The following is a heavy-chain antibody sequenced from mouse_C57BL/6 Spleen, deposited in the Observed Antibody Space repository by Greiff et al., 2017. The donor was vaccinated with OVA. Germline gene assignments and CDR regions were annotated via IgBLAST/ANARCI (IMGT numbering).Heavy chain of an antibody. CDR1: GYTFTSYD. V-gene: IGHV1-85*01. J-gene: IGHJ4*01. D-gene: IGHD1-1*01. CDR3: AREDYYGSKGGYAMDY. CDR2: IYPRDGST. Sequence: QVQLQQSGPELVKPGASVKLSCKASGYTFTSYDINWVKQRPGQGLEWIGWIYPRDGSTKYNEKFKGKATLTVDTYSSTAYMELHSLTSEDSAVYFCAREDYYGSKGGYAMDYWGQGTSVTVSS.